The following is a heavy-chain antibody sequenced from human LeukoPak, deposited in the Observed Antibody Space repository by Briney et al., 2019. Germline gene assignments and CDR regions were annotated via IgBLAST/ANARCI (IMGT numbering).Heavy chain of an antibody. Sequence: GASVKVSCKASGYSFTDYYMHWVRQAPGQGLEWMGWINPNSGGTSYAQKFQGRVTMTRDTSISTAYMELSRLRSDDTAVYYCARVIPGPGPFDYWGQGTLVTVSS. V-gene: IGHV1-2*02. CDR3: ARVIPGPGPFDY. CDR1: GYSFTDYY. D-gene: IGHD1-14*01. CDR2: INPNSGGT. J-gene: IGHJ4*02.